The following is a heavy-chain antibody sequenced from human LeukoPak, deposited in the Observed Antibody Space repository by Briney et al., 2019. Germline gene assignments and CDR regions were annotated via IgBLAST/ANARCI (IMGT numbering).Heavy chain of an antibody. CDR2: TSGSGGST. Sequence: GGSLRLSCAASGFTFSSYAMSWVRQAPGKGLEWVSATSGSGGSTYYADSVKGRFTISRDNSKNTLYLQMNSLRAEDTALYYCARATIGQGLGDYWGQGTLVTVSS. D-gene: IGHD1-26*01. CDR3: ARATIGQGLGDY. J-gene: IGHJ4*02. V-gene: IGHV3-23*01. CDR1: GFTFSSYA.